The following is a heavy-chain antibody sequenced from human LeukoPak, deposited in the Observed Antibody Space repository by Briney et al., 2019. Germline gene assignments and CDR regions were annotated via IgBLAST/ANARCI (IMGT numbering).Heavy chain of an antibody. V-gene: IGHV4-34*01. J-gene: IGHJ4*02. D-gene: IGHD2-15*01. CDR2: INHSGST. CDR3: ARGAYDIVVVVAATPFYYFDF. Sequence: SETLSLTCAVYGGSFSGYYWSWIRQPPGKGLEWIGEINHSGSTNYNPSLKSRVTISVDTSKNQFSLELSSVTAAVTAVYYCARGAYDIVVVVAATPFYYFDFWGRGTVVTVSA. CDR1: GGSFSGYY.